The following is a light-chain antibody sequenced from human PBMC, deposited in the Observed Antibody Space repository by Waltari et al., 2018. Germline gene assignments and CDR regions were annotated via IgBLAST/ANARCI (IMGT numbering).Light chain of an antibody. Sequence: QSALTQPRSVSGSPGQSVTISCSGTSSDVGGYNSVPWYQQYPGKAPKLMIYEVTKRPSGVPGRFSGSKSGNTASLTISGLQAEDEADYYCCSYAGSYSWVFGGGTKLTVL. J-gene: IGLJ3*02. CDR3: CSYAGSYSWV. CDR2: EVT. CDR1: SSDVGGYNS. V-gene: IGLV2-11*01.